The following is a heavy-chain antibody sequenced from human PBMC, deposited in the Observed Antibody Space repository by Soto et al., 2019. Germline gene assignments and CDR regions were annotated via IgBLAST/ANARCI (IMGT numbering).Heavy chain of an antibody. V-gene: IGHV4-30-4*01. Sequence: SETLSLTCTVSGGSINSADYYWSWVRQPPGKGLEWIGYIYYSGSTYFNPSLKSRVTISKDTSRNQFSLRLSSVTAADTAVYYCARAIVVTIGGMDVWGQGTTVTVSS. D-gene: IGHD5-12*01. CDR2: IYYSGST. CDR1: GGSINSADYY. CDR3: ARAIVVTIGGMDV. J-gene: IGHJ6*02.